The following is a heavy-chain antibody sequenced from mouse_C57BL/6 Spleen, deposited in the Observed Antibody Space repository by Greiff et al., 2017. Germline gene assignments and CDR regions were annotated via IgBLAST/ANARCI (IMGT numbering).Heavy chain of an antibody. CDR1: GFTFSSYG. Sequence: VQLKESGGDLVKPGGSLKLSCAASGFTFSSYGMSWVRQTPDKRLEWVATISSGGSYTYYPDSVKGRFTISRDNAKNTLYLQMSSLKSEDTAMYYCAREKGFGTTVVDAMDYWGQGTSVTVSS. V-gene: IGHV5-6*01. D-gene: IGHD1-1*01. CDR3: AREKGFGTTVVDAMDY. J-gene: IGHJ4*01. CDR2: ISSGGSYT.